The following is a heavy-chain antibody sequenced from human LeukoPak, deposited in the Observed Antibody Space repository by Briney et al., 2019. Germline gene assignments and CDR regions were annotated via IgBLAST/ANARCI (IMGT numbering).Heavy chain of an antibody. Sequence: SETLSLTCTVSGGSISSSSYSWGWIRQPPGKGLEWIGSIYYSGSTYYNPSLKSRVTISVDTSKNQFSLKLSSVTAADTAGYYCARQAPYYDSSGSSSDYDAFHIWGQGTMVTVSS. CDR2: IYYSGST. J-gene: IGHJ3*02. CDR3: ARQAPYYDSSGSSSDYDAFHI. V-gene: IGHV4-39*01. D-gene: IGHD3-22*01. CDR1: GGSISSSSYS.